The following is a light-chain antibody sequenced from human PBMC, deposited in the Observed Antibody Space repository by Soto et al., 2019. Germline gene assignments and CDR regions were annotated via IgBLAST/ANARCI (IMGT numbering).Light chain of an antibody. Sequence: QAVLTQPPSASGARVQSVTISCTGTSSDVGAYIFVSWYQQHPGKAPKLMVYDVNRRPPGVPDRFFGSKYGNTASLTVSGLQAEDEADYYCVSFAGGTYVFGTGTKVTVL. CDR1: SSDVGAYIF. CDR3: VSFAGGTYV. CDR2: DVN. V-gene: IGLV2-8*01. J-gene: IGLJ1*01.